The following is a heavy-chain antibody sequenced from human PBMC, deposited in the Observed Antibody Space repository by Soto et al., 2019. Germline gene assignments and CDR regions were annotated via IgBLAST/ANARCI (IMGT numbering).Heavy chain of an antibody. CDR1: GFTFSSYG. V-gene: IGHV3-33*01. Sequence: PGGSLRLSCAASGFTFSSYGMHWVRQAPGKGLEWVAVIWYDGSNKYYADYVKGRFTISRDNSKSTLYLEMNSVRAEDTAVYYCASGDYKGPFDIWGQGTMVTVSS. D-gene: IGHD1-20*01. CDR2: IWYDGSNK. J-gene: IGHJ3*02. CDR3: ASGDYKGPFDI.